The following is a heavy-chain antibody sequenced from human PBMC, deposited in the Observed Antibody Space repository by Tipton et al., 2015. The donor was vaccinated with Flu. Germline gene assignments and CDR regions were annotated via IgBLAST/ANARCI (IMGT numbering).Heavy chain of an antibody. D-gene: IGHD1-7*01. Sequence: GLVKPSETLSLTCTVSGASISDYYWSWIRQPAGKGLEWIGRIYISGSTDYNPSLKSRVTMSVDTSMNRVSLKLSSVSAADTAAYFCASQWLPRGTIDYWGRGTLVTVSS. CDR2: IYISGST. CDR3: ASQWLPRGTIDY. J-gene: IGHJ4*02. V-gene: IGHV4-4*07. CDR1: GASISDYY.